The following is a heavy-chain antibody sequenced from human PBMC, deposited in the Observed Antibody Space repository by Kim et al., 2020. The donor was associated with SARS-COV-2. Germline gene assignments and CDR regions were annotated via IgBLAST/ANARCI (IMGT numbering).Heavy chain of an antibody. D-gene: IGHD4-17*01. CDR1: GFTFSSYG. V-gene: IGHV3-30*18. CDR3: AKIKGNYGDSRALFDY. Sequence: GGSLRLSCAASGFTFSSYGMHWVRQAPGKGLEWVAVISYDGSNKYYVDSVKGRFTISRDNSKNTLYLQMNSLRAEDTAVYYCAKIKGNYGDSRALFDYWGQGTLVTVSS. J-gene: IGHJ4*02. CDR2: ISYDGSNK.